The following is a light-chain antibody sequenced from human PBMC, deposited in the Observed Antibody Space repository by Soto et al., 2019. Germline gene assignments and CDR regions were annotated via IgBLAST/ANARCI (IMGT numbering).Light chain of an antibody. CDR2: LNSDGSH. J-gene: IGLJ2*01. CDR3: QTWGTGIVV. CDR1: SGHSSYA. Sequence: QSVLTQSPSASASLGASVKLTCTLGSGHSSYAIAWHQQQPEKGPRYLMKLNSDGSHNKGDGIPDRFSGSSSGAERYLTISSLQSEDEADYYCQTWGTGIVVFGGGTQLTVL. V-gene: IGLV4-69*01.